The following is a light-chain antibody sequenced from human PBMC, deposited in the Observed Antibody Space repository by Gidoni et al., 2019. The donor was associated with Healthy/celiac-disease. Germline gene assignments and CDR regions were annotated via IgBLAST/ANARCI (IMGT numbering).Light chain of an antibody. CDR1: QRVSSY. CDR2: DAS. J-gene: IGKJ1*01. Sequence: EIVLTQSPATLSLSPGERAPLSCRASQRVSSYLAWYQQKPGQAPRLRIYDASNRATGIPARFSGSGSGTDFTLTISSLEPEDFAVYYCQQRSNWPRTFGQGTKVESK. V-gene: IGKV3-11*01. CDR3: QQRSNWPRT.